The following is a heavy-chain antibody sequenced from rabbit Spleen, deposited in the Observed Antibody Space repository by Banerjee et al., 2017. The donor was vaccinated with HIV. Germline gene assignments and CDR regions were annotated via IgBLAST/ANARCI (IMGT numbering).Heavy chain of an antibody. J-gene: IGHJ4*01. CDR2: INTATGKP. CDR1: GFSFSDRDV. D-gene: IGHD2-1*01. Sequence: QEQLEESGGGLVKPGGSLTLTCKASGFSFSDRDVMCWVRQAPGKGLEWIACINTATGKPVYATWAKGRFAISRTSSTTVTLQMTSLTAADTATYFCARDLVAVIGWKFKLGGPGTLVTVS. V-gene: IGHV1S45*01. CDR3: ARDLVAVIGWKFKL.